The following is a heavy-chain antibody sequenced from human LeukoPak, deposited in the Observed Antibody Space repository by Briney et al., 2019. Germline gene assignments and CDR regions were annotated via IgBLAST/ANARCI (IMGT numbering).Heavy chain of an antibody. J-gene: IGHJ6*02. Sequence: PGGSLRLSCAASGFTFKTHAMSWVRQAPGKGLEWVSRIDDSGVIRPYADSVKGRFTISRDNSKMTLTLQMNSLRAEDTAVYYCAKRLKRNYYYHYAMDVWGQGTTVTVSS. V-gene: IGHV3-23*01. CDR1: GFTFKTHA. CDR3: AKRLKRNYYYHYAMDV. D-gene: IGHD3-22*01. CDR2: IDDSGVIR.